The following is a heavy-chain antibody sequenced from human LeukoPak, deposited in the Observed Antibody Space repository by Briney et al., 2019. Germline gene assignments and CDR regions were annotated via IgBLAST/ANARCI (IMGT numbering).Heavy chain of an antibody. J-gene: IGHJ4*02. CDR1: GGSITITNYY. CDR2: IYYDGST. D-gene: IGHD3-9*01. Sequence: SETLSLTCTVSGGSITITNYYWGWIRQPPGKGLEWIGNIYYDGSTYYNPSLKSRVTISVDTSKNQFSLKLGSVTAADTAVYYCARKVYDILTGYLDYWGQGTLVTVSS. V-gene: IGHV4-39*07. CDR3: ARKVYDILTGYLDY.